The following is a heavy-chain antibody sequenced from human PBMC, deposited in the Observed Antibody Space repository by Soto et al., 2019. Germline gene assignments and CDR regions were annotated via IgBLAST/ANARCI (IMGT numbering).Heavy chain of an antibody. CDR3: AREGTYSSGWGGDYYYYYMDV. CDR2: IWYDGSNK. D-gene: IGHD6-19*01. V-gene: IGHV3-33*01. Sequence: GGSLRLSCAASGFTFSSYGMHWVRQAPGKGLEWVAVIWYDGSNKYYADSVKGRFTISRDNSKNTLYLQMNSLRAEDTAVYYCAREGTYSSGWGGDYYYYYMDVWGKGTTVTVSS. J-gene: IGHJ6*03. CDR1: GFTFSSYG.